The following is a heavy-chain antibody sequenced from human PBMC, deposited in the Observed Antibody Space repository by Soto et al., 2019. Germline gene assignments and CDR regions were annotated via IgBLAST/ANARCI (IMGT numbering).Heavy chain of an antibody. J-gene: IGHJ4*02. CDR3: AHRVLRTVFGLVTTTAIYFDF. Sequence: QITLNESGPTVVRPTETLTLTCRFSGFYLLTRGVGLGWIRQSPGKSPGGLALFYGDDDNRYSASLKSRLTITKDTSKNQVVLTVSDLDPTDTATYYCAHRVLRTVFGLVTTTAIYFDFWGQGTPVAVSS. D-gene: IGHD3-3*01. V-gene: IGHV2-5*02. CDR2: FYGDDDN. CDR1: GFYLLTRGVG.